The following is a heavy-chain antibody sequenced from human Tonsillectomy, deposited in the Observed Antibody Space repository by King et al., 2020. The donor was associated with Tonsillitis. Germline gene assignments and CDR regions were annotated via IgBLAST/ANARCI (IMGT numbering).Heavy chain of an antibody. V-gene: IGHV1-69*04. Sequence: QLVQSGAEVKKPGSSVKVSCKASGGTFSSYAISWVRQAPGQGLEWMGRIIPILSIANYAQKFQGRVTITADKSTSTAYMELSILSSDHTAVYYCAREVSQYCRGDCYSYFAQWGQGAQVTVSS. CDR3: AREVSQYCRGDCYSYFAQ. CDR2: IIPILSIA. CDR1: GGTFSSYA. J-gene: IGHJ4*02. D-gene: IGHD2-21*02.